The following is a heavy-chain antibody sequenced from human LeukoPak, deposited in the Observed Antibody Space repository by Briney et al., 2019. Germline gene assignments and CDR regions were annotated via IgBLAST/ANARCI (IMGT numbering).Heavy chain of an antibody. CDR1: GYTFTSYY. V-gene: IGHV1-46*01. J-gene: IGHJ5*02. CDR2: INPSGGST. CDR3: ARDRRAYCSSTSCLAFDP. D-gene: IGHD2-2*01. Sequence: ASVKVSCKASGYTFTSYYMHWVRQAPGQGLEWMGIINPSGGSTSYAQKFQGRVTMTRDTSTSTVYMELGSLRSEDTAVYYCARDRRAYCSSTSCLAFDPWGQGTLVTVSS.